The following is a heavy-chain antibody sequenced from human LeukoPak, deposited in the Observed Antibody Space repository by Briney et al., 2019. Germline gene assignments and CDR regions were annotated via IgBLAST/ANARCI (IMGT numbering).Heavy chain of an antibody. CDR2: ISSSSSYI. CDR3: AREPNYYDSSGYSTS. J-gene: IGHJ4*02. CDR1: GSTFSSYS. Sequence: GGSLRLSCAASGSTFSSYSMNWVRQAPGKGLEWVSSISSSSSYIYYADSVKGRFTISRDNAKNSLYLQMNSLRAEDTAVYYCAREPNYYDSSGYSTSGGQGTLVTVSS. D-gene: IGHD3-22*01. V-gene: IGHV3-21*01.